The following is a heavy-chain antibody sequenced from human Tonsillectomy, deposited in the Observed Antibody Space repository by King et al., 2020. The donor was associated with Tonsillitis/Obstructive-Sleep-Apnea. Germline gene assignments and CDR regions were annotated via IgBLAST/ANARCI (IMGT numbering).Heavy chain of an antibody. D-gene: IGHD6-13*01. CDR3: AHRNIAAAGTGYYFDY. CDR1: GFSLSTSGVG. Sequence: TLQESGPTMVKPPQTLTLTCTFSGFSLSTSGVGVGWIRQPPGKALEWLALIYWDDDKRYSPSLKSRLTITKDTSKDQVVLTMTNMDPVDTATYYCAHRNIAAAGTGYYFDYWGQGTLVTVSS. V-gene: IGHV2-5*02. CDR2: IYWDDDK. J-gene: IGHJ4*02.